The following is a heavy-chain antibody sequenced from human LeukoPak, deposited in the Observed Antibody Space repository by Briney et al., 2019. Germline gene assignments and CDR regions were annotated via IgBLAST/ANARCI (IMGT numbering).Heavy chain of an antibody. J-gene: IGHJ6*03. CDR3: ARAYYGSGSYYNSYYYYYMDV. Sequence: PSETLSLTCTVSGGSISSGSYYWSWIRQPAGKGLEWIGRIYTSGSTNYNPSLKSRVTISVDTSKNQFSLKLSSVTAADTAVYYCARAYYGSGSYYNSYYYYYMDVWGKGTTVTVSS. CDR2: IYTSGST. D-gene: IGHD3-10*01. CDR1: GGSISSGSYY. V-gene: IGHV4-61*02.